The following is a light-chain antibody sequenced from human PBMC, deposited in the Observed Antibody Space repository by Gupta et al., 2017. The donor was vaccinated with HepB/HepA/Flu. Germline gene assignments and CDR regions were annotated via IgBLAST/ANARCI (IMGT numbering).Light chain of an antibody. Sequence: SELTQDLAVPGAFGVTVTILTQGDSLRSYYASWYQQKPGQAPVLVIYGKNNRPSGIPDRFSGSSSGNTAPLTITGAQAEDEADYYCNSRDSSGNHVVFGGGTKLTVL. CDR1: SLRSYY. J-gene: IGLJ2*01. CDR2: GKN. V-gene: IGLV3-19*01. CDR3: NSRDSSGNHVV.